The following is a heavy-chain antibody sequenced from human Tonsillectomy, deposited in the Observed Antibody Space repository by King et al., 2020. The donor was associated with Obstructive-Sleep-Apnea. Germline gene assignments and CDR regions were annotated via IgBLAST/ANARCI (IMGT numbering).Heavy chain of an antibody. CDR3: ARGRAAAGTVYFDH. D-gene: IGHD6-13*01. CDR2: MNPNSGNT. J-gene: IGHJ4*02. Sequence: VQLVESGAEVKKPGASVKVSCKASGYTFTSYDINWVRQATGQVLEWMGWMNPNSGNTGYAQKFQGRVTMTRNTSIITAYMELRSLRSEDTAVYYCARGRAAAGTVYFDHWGQGTLVTVSS. V-gene: IGHV1-8*01. CDR1: GYTFTSYD.